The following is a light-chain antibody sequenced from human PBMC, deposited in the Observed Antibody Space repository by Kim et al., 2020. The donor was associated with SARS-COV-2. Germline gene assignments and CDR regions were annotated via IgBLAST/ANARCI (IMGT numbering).Light chain of an antibody. V-gene: IGKV1-39*01. CDR1: QGIGRY. CDR3: QQSYTTPWT. Sequence: ASLGDTLTITCRASQGIGRYLGWFQQKPGRAPKLLIFSASNLQSGVPSRFSGSGSGTDFTLTITSLQPGDFATYYCQQSYTTPWTFGQGTKVDIK. J-gene: IGKJ1*01. CDR2: SAS.